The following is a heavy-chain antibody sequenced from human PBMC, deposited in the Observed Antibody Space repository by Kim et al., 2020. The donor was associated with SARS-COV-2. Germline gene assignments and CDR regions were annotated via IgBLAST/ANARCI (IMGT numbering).Heavy chain of an antibody. D-gene: IGHD6-6*01. Sequence: ASVRVSCKASGYTFSSSGISWVRQAPGQGLEWMGWISVYNGDTNYAQKFQGRVTMTTDTSTSTAYMELSSLISDDTAVYYCARIWYSSSLLEGDWFDPWGQGTLVTVSS. CDR2: ISVYNGDT. V-gene: IGHV1-18*01. J-gene: IGHJ5*02. CDR3: ARIWYSSSLLEGDWFDP. CDR1: GYTFSSSG.